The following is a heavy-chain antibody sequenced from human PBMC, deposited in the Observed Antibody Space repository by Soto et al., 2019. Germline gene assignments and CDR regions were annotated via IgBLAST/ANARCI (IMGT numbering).Heavy chain of an antibody. CDR2: IYYSGST. V-gene: IGHV4-59*01. CDR1: GGSISSYY. D-gene: IGHD3-3*01. CDR3: ARLVPAITIGGNNYHPLDA. J-gene: IGHJ6*02. Sequence: SETLSLTCTVSGGSISSYYWSWIRQPPGKGLEWIGYIYYSGSTNYNPSLKSRVTISVDTSKNQFSLKLSSVTAADTAVYYCARLVPAITIGGNNYHPLDAWGQGTTVTAP.